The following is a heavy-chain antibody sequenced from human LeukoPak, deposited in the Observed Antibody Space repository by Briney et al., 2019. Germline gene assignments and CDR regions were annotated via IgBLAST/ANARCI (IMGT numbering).Heavy chain of an antibody. D-gene: IGHD4-17*01. CDR1: GFTFRSYW. J-gene: IGHJ6*03. CDR2: IKQDGSEK. Sequence: PGGSLRLSCAASGFTFRSYWMTWVRQAPGKGLEWVANIKQDGSEKHYVDSVKGRFTISRDNAKNSLYLQMSSLRAEDTAVYYCARLDMTTVTTSDYYYDYMDVWGKGTTVTVSS. CDR3: ARLDMTTVTTSDYYYDYMDV. V-gene: IGHV3-7*01.